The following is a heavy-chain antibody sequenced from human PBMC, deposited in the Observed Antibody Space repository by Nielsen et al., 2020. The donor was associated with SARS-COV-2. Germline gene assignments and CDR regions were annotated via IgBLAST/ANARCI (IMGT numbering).Heavy chain of an antibody. D-gene: IGHD3/OR15-3a*01. CDR1: GGSLRGYY. V-gene: IGHV4-34*01. J-gene: IGHJ5*02. CDR2: VNHRGGT. Sequence: SETLSLTCAVYGGSLRGYYWSWIRQPPGKGLEWIGEVNHRGGTNYSPSLKSRDTISMNASKNQFSLKMNAVTAADTAVYYCARESGLDTTDTWGQGVLVTVSS. CDR3: ARESGLDTTDT.